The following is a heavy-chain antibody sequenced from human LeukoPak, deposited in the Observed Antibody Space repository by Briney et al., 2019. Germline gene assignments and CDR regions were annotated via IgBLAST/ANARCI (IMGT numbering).Heavy chain of an antibody. CDR3: ARDALGGFDY. CDR1: GFTFSTYS. J-gene: IGHJ4*02. V-gene: IGHV3-48*02. D-gene: IGHD3-10*01. CDR2: ITSDSSTI. Sequence: GGSLRLSCAASGFTFSTYSMNWVRQAPGKGLEWVSYITSDSSTIYYADSMKGRFTISRDNAKNSLYLQMNSLRDEDTAVYFCARDALGGFDYWGQGTLVTVSS.